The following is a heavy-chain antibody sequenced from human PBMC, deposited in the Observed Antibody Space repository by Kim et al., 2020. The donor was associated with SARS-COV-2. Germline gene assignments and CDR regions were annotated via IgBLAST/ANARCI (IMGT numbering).Heavy chain of an antibody. D-gene: IGHD6-13*01. V-gene: IGHV4-34*01. Sequence: STPSLQSRVTISVDTSKKQFSLKLNSVTAADTAVYYCARGMYSRNWYCDLWGRGTLVTVSS. CDR3: ARGMYSRNWYCDL. J-gene: IGHJ2*01.